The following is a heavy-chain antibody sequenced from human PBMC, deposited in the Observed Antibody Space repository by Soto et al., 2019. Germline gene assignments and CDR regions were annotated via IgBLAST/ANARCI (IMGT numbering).Heavy chain of an antibody. CDR3: ASVHYYDISGPRASIDM. Sequence: PSETLSLTCSVSGGSISYYYWSWIRQPPGKGLEWIGYIYHSGSTNYNPSLKSRVTISVDRSKNQFSLKLSSVTAADTAVYYCASVHYYDISGPRASIDMWRQGTMVTVSS. D-gene: IGHD3-22*01. V-gene: IGHV4-59*01. J-gene: IGHJ3*02. CDR1: GGSISYYY. CDR2: IYHSGST.